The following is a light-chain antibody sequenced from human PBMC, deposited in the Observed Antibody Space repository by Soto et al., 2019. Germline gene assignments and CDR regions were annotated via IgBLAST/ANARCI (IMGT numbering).Light chain of an antibody. Sequence: QSVLTQPASVSGSPGQSITISCTGNSSDVGGYNYVSWYQQHPGKAPTLLIYDVSNRPSGVSNRFSGYKSGNTASLTISGRQAEDDSDYFCSSYTSSSPFFGGGTKLAVL. CDR3: SSYTSSSPF. V-gene: IGLV2-14*01. CDR1: SSDVGGYNY. J-gene: IGLJ2*01. CDR2: DVS.